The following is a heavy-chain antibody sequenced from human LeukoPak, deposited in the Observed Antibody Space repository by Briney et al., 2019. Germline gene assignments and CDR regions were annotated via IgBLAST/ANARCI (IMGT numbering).Heavy chain of an antibody. J-gene: IGHJ4*02. Sequence: PGGSLRLSCAASGFTFDDYGMSWVRQAPGKGLEWVSGINWDGGSTVYADSVKGRFTISRDNAKNSLYLQMNSLRAEDTALYYCARGGSGYSYGTVDYWGQGTLVTVSS. CDR1: GFTFDDYG. CDR3: ARGGSGYSYGTVDY. V-gene: IGHV3-20*04. D-gene: IGHD5-18*01. CDR2: INWDGGST.